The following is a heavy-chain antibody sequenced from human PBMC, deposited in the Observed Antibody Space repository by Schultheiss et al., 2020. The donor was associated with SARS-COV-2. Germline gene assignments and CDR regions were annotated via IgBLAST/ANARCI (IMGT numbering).Heavy chain of an antibody. Sequence: SETLSLTCTVSGGSISSGGYYWSWIRQHPGKGLEWIGYIYYSGSTNYNPSLKSRVTISVDTSKNQFSLKLSSVTAADTAVYYCARDRPGSSGYKIWGQGTLVTVSS. CDR3: ARDRPGSSGYKI. J-gene: IGHJ4*02. CDR2: IYYSGST. CDR1: GGSISSGGYY. D-gene: IGHD3-22*01. V-gene: IGHV4-31*03.